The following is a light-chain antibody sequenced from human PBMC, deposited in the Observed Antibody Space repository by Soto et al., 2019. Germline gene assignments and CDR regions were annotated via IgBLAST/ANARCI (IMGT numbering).Light chain of an antibody. J-gene: IGKJ1*01. CDR3: IQDFISPLT. CDR1: QGIRCD. Sequence: AIQMTQSPSSLSASLGDRFTITCRASQGIRCDLGWYQQNPGKAPKLLISATSTLQSGVPSRFSGRGSGTNFTLTISSLQPEDFATYYCIQDFISPLTVGQGTNVDIK. CDR2: ATS. V-gene: IGKV1-6*01.